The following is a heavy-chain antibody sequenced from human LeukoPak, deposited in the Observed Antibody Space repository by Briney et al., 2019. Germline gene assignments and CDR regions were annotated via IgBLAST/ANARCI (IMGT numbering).Heavy chain of an antibody. CDR2: ISAYNGNT. CDR1: GYTFTSYG. J-gene: IGHJ4*02. D-gene: IGHD2-15*01. V-gene: IGHV1-18*01. CDR3: ARNTCNGGSCYSGY. Sequence: ASVKVSCKASGYTFTSYGISWVRQAPGQGLAWMGWISAYNGNTNYAQKLQGRVTMTTDTSTSTAYMELRSLRSDDTAVYYCARNTCNGGSCYSGYWGQGTLVTVSS.